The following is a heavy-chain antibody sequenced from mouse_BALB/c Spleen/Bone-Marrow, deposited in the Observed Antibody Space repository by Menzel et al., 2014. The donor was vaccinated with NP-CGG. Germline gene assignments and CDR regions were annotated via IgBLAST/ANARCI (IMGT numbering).Heavy chain of an antibody. D-gene: IGHD2-4*01. J-gene: IGHJ3*01. V-gene: IGHV1S137*01. CDR2: ISTYYGDA. CDR3: ARGGSTMITTFAY. Sequence: QVQLQQPGAELVRPGVSVKISCKGSSYTFTDYAMHWVKQSHAKSLEWIGVISTYYGDASYNQKFKGKATMTVDKSSSTAYMELARLTSEDSAIYYCARGGSTMITTFAYWGQGTLVTVSA. CDR1: SYTFTDYA.